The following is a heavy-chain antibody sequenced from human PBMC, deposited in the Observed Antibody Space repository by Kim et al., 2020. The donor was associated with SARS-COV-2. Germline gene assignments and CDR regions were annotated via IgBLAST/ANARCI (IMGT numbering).Heavy chain of an antibody. D-gene: IGHD4-17*01. J-gene: IGHJ5*02. Sequence: GRTYYHPSLKSRVSISVDTSKNQFSLKLSSVTAADTAVYYCARERLGWFDPWGQGTLVTVSS. CDR3: ARERLGWFDP. CDR2: GRT. V-gene: IGHV4-31*02.